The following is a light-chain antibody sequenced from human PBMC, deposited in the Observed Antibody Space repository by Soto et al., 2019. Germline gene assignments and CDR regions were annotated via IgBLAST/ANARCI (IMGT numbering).Light chain of an antibody. V-gene: IGLV2-8*01. CDR1: SSDVGGYNY. J-gene: IGLJ2*01. CDR2: EVS. Sequence: LTQPRSPAGSPGQSFTISCTGTSSDVGGYNYVSWYQQHPGKAPKLMIYEVSKRPSGVPDRFSGSKSGNTASLTVSGLQAEDEADYYCSSYAGSNNLVFGGGTKVTVL. CDR3: SSYAGSNNLV.